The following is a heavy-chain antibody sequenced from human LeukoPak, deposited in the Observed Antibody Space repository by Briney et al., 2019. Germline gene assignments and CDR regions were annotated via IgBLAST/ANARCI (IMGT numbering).Heavy chain of an antibody. CDR1: GFTFDDYA. CDR3: AQDMRDGASIAVAGTGYYFDF. Sequence: GGSLRLSCAASGFTFDDYAMHWVRQAPGKGLEWVSLISCDGGSTYYADSVKGRFTISRANSKNSPYLHMNSMRAADTALYYCAQDMRDGASIAVAGTGYYFDFWGQGTLVTVSS. V-gene: IGHV3-43D*03. J-gene: IGHJ4*02. D-gene: IGHD6-19*01. CDR2: ISCDGGST.